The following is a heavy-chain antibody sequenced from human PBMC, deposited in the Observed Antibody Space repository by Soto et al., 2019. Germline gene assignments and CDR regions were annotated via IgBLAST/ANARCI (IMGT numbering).Heavy chain of an antibody. D-gene: IGHD3-10*01. CDR3: VGGQYYFDY. V-gene: IGHV3-30*03. CDR1: GFPFTTYG. CDR2: ISYDGSNT. J-gene: IGHJ4*02. Sequence: QVQLVESGGGVVQPGRTLRLSCAASGFPFTTYGMHWVREGPGKGLEGVAVISYDGSNTYYADSVKGRFTISRDNPKNTLYLQMNSLRPEDTALYYCVGGQYYFDYRGQGTLVTVSS.